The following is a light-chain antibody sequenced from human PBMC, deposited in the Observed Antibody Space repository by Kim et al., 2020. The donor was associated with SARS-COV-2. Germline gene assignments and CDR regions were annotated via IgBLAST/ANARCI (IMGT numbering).Light chain of an antibody. Sequence: GQPLTIACTGTISDIGNYNYVSWYQQHPGKAPKLMIYDVSKRPSGASNRFSGSKSGNTASLTISGLQAEDEADYYCSSYTDRNTVIFGGGTQLTVL. CDR1: ISDIGNYNY. CDR2: DVS. J-gene: IGLJ2*01. V-gene: IGLV2-14*04. CDR3: SSYTDRNTVI.